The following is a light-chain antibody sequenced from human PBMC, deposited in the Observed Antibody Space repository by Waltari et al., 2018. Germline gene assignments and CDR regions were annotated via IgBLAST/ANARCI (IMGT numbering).Light chain of an antibody. CDR3: QLYNSYVMYT. CDR1: QRNSTW. CDR2: RAA. J-gene: IGKJ2*01. Sequence: DIQMSPSPSTLSASVGDRVTITCRARQRNSTWLAWYQQKPGKAPKLLISRAATLESGVPSRFAGSGSATEFTLTISSLQPDDFGTYYCQLYNSYVMYTFGQGTKLDIK. V-gene: IGKV1-5*03.